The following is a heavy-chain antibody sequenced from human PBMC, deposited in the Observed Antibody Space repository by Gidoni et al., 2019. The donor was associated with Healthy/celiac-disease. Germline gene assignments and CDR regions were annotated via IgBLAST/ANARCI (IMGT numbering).Heavy chain of an antibody. CDR1: GFTFSSYG. CDR2: IWYDGSNK. CDR3: ARDRVVVPAATGYYYYYGMDV. D-gene: IGHD2-2*01. V-gene: IGHV3-33*01. J-gene: IGHJ6*02. Sequence: QVQLVESGGGVVQPGRSLRLSCAASGFTFSSYGMHWVRQAPGKGLEWVAVIWYDGSNKYYADSVKGRFTISRDNSKNTLYLQMNSLRAEDTAVYYCARDRVVVPAATGYYYYYGMDVWGQGTTVTVSS.